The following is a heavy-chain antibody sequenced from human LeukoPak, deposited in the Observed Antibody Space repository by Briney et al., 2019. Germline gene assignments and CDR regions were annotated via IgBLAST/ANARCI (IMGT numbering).Heavy chain of an antibody. CDR2: ISYDGSNK. D-gene: IGHD1-7*01. V-gene: IGHV3-30*04. J-gene: IGHJ5*01. CDR3: TREGMGTSFSAWFDP. CDR1: GFTFSSYA. Sequence: LPGGSLRLSCAASGFTFSSYAMHWVRQAPGKGLEWVAVISYDGSNKYYADSVKGRFTISRDNSKNTLYLQMNSLRAEDTAVYYCTREGMGTSFSAWFDPWGQGTLVTVSS.